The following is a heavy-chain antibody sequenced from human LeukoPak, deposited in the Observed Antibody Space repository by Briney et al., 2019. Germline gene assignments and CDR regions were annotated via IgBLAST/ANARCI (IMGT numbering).Heavy chain of an antibody. CDR2: IYTSGST. Sequence: PSETLSLTCTVSGGSISSYYWSWIRQPAGKGLEWIGRIYTSGSTNYNPSLKSRVTMSVDTSKNQFSLKLSSVTAADTAVYYCARDGPSIAAAGRGVAFDIWGQGTMVTVSS. J-gene: IGHJ3*02. V-gene: IGHV4-4*07. D-gene: IGHD6-13*01. CDR1: GGSISSYY. CDR3: ARDGPSIAAAGRGVAFDI.